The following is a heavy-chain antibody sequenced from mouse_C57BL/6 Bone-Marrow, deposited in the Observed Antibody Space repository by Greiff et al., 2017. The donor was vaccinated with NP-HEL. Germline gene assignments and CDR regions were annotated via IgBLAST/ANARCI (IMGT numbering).Heavy chain of an antibody. V-gene: IGHV2-3*01. J-gene: IGHJ4*01. CDR3: AKSWYYAMGY. CDR2: IWGDGST. CDR1: GFSFTSYG. Sequence: VKLMESGPGLVAPSQSLSITCTVSGFSFTSYGVSWVRQPPGKGLEWLGVIWGDGSTPYHLALISRLSISKANSKSHVFLKLNSLQTDDTATCYCAKSWYYAMGYWGQGTSVTDSS.